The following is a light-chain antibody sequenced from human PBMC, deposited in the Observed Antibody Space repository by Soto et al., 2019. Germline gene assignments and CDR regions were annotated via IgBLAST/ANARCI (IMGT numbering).Light chain of an antibody. J-gene: IGKJ1*01. V-gene: IGKV1-5*03. Sequence: DIQMTQSPSTLSASVGARVPITRRARPSISNWLAWSPKHPGKATQLLIYEASTLKSGVPSRFSGSGSGTEFTLTISSLQPDDFATYYCQHYNSYSEAFGQGTKVDIK. CDR3: QHYNSYSEA. CDR1: PSISNW. CDR2: EAS.